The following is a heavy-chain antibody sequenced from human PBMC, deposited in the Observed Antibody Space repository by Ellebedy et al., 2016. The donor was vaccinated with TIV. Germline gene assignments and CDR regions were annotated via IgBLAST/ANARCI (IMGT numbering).Heavy chain of an antibody. CDR1: GYTFTGYY. V-gene: IGHV1-2*02. CDR2: INPNSGGT. CDR3: ARDAELIVVVVAAEVHGMDV. J-gene: IGHJ6*02. Sequence: AASVKVSCKASGYTFTGYYMHWVRQAPGQGLEWMGWINPNSGGTNYAQKFQGRVTMTRDTSISTAYMELSRLRSDDTAVYYCARDAELIVVVVAAEVHGMDVWGQGTTVTVSS. D-gene: IGHD2-15*01.